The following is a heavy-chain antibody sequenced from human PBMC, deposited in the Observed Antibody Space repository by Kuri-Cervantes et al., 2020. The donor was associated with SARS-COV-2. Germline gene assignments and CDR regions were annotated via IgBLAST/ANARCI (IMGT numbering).Heavy chain of an antibody. J-gene: IGHJ4*02. D-gene: IGHD1/OR15-1a*01. CDR2: ISGSGGST. V-gene: IGHV3-23*01. CDR1: GFTFSNYA. Sequence: GESLKISCTASGFTFSNYAMSWVRQAPGKGLEWVSAISGSGGSTYYADSVKGRFTISRDNSKNTLYLQMNSLRAEDTAVYYCAKSEQLDYWGQGTLVTVSS. CDR3: AKSEQLDY.